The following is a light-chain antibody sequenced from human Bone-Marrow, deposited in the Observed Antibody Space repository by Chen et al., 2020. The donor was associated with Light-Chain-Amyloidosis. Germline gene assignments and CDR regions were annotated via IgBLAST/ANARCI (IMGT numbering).Light chain of an antibody. CDR1: NNDVGGHAF. CDR2: EDT. CDR3: SSFAAGSTWV. V-gene: IGLV2-23*01. Sequence: QSALTQPAPVSGFPGQSITISCTGTNNDVGGHAFVSWYQRHPGKAPKVLIYEDTERASGVSNRFSGSKSGNTASLTISGLQAEDEADYYCSSFAAGSTWVFGGGTSLTVL. J-gene: IGLJ3*02.